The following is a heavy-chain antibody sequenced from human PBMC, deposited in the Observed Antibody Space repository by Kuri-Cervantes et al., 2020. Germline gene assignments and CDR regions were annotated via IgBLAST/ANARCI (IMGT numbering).Heavy chain of an antibody. CDR1: GYTFTSYD. Sequence: ASVKVSCKASGYTFTSYDSNWVRQATGQGLEWMGWMNPNSGNTGYAQKFQGRVTMTRNTSISTAYMELSSLRSEDTAVYYCAREKDIVVVTATGGLDYWGQGTLVTVSS. CDR2: MNPNSGNT. J-gene: IGHJ4*02. CDR3: AREKDIVVVTATGGLDY. V-gene: IGHV1-8*02. D-gene: IGHD2-21*02.